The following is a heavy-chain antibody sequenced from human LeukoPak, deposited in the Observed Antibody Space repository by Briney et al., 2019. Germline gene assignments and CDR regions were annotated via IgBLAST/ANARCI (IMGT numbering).Heavy chain of an antibody. CDR1: GYSISSGYY. CDR3: ARLDPFDY. J-gene: IGHJ4*02. V-gene: IGHV4-38-2*02. Sequence: SETLSLTCTVSGYSISSGYYWGWIRQPPGKGLEWIGEINHSGSTNYNPSLKSRVTISVDTSKNQFSLKLSSVTAADTAVYYCARLDPFDYWGQGTLVTVSS. CDR2: INHSGST.